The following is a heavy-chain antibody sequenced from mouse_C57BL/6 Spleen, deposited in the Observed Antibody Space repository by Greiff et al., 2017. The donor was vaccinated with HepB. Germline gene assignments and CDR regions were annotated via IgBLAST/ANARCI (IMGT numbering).Heavy chain of an antibody. D-gene: IGHD1-1*01. Sequence: QVQLQQSGPELVKPGASVKISCKASGYSFTSYYIHWVKQRPGQGLEWIGWIYPGSGNTKYNEKFKGKATLTADTSSSTAYMQLSSLTSEDSAVYYCARSLYYYGSSLYYFDDWGQGTTLTVSS. CDR2: IYPGSGNT. CDR1: GYSFTSYY. CDR3: ARSLYYYGSSLYYFDD. V-gene: IGHV1-66*01. J-gene: IGHJ2*01.